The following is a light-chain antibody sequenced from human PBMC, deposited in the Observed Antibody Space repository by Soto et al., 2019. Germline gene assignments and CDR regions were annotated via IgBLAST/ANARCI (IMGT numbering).Light chain of an antibody. CDR2: DAS. CDR3: LQDYGFPLT. V-gene: IGKV1-6*01. J-gene: IGKJ4*01. CDR1: QRSRAA. Sequence: AIQMTQSPSSLSASVGDRVTITCRASQRSRAALGWYQQKPWKAPKLLIYDASSLQSGVPSRFSRSVSGSLFTLTIGSLHPEECATYYGLQDYGFPLTVGGGPKVDI.